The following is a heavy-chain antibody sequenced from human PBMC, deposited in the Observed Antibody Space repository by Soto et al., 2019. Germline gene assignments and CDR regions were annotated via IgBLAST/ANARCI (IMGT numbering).Heavy chain of an antibody. J-gene: IGHJ4*02. CDR3: AKPLISAASTGSCFDY. CDR2: ISYDGSNK. D-gene: IGHD6-13*01. Sequence: PGKGLEWVAVISYDGSNKYYADSVKGRFTISRDNSKNTLYLQMNSLRAEDTAVYYCAKPLISAASTGSCFDYSGQGTLVTVSS. V-gene: IGHV3-30*18.